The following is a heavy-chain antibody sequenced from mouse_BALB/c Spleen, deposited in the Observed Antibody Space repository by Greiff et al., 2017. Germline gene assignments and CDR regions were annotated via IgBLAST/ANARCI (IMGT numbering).Heavy chain of an antibody. CDR3: TTATDYFDY. CDR2: IRLKSNNYAT. D-gene: IGHD1-2*01. V-gene: IGHV6-6*02. Sequence: EVKLVESGGGLVQPGGSMKLSCVASGFTFSNYWMNWVRQSPEKGLEWVAEIRLKSNNYATHYAESVKGRFTISRDDSKSSVYLQMNNLRAEDTGIYYCTTATDYFDYWGQGTTLTVSS. CDR1: GFTFSNYW. J-gene: IGHJ2*01.